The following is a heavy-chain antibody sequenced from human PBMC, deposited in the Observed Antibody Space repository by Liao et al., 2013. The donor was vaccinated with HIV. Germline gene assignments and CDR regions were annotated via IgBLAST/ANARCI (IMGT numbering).Heavy chain of an antibody. CDR2: MYYSGST. CDR1: GGSISSYF. D-gene: IGHD3-22*01. Sequence: QLQLQESGPGLVRPSETLSLTCTVSGGSISSYFWSWIRQPPGKGLEWIGGMYYSGSTNYNPSLKSRVTISVDTSKNQFSLKLSSVTAADTAVYYCARLYYDSSGYYLAAFDIWGQGTMVTVSS. CDR3: ARLYYDSSGYYLAAFDI. J-gene: IGHJ3*02. V-gene: IGHV4-59*12.